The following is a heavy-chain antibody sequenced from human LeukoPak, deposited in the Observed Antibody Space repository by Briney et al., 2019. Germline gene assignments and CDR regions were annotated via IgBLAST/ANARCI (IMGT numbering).Heavy chain of an antibody. V-gene: IGHV4-61*01. J-gene: IGHJ4*02. Sequence: PSETLSLTCTVSGGSVSSGSYYWSWIRQPPGKGLEWIGYIYYSGSTNYNPSLKSRVTISVDTSKNQFSLKLSSVTAADTAVYYCARSVGRGYSYGPFPYYYDSSGYEIDYWGQGTLVTVSS. CDR3: ARSVGRGYSYGPFPYYYDSSGYEIDY. D-gene: IGHD3-22*01. CDR1: GGSVSSGSYY. CDR2: IYYSGST.